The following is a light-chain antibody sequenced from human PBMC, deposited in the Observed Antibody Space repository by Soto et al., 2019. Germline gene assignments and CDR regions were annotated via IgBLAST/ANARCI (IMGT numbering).Light chain of an antibody. CDR1: QSVSSY. J-gene: IGKJ3*01. Sequence: EIVLTQSPATLSLSPGERATLSCRASQSVSSYLAWYQQKPGQAPRLLISDASNRATGIPARFSGSGSGTDFALTISSLEPEDFAVYYCQQHSDWPPTFGPGTKVDI. CDR2: DAS. V-gene: IGKV3-11*01. CDR3: QQHSDWPPT.